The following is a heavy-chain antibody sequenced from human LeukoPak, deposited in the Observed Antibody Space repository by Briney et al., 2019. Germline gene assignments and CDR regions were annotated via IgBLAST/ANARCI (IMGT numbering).Heavy chain of an antibody. CDR3: TRRETLGGGNYYYSTHV. Sequence: GASVKVSCKASGGTFTNFAISWVRQAPGQGLEWMGGIMPVFGTPDYAQKFRDRVTITTDESTTTAYLDLTSLRSEDRAVYYCTRRETLGGGNYYYSTHVWGKGTTVTVSS. V-gene: IGHV1-69*05. J-gene: IGHJ6*03. CDR2: IMPVFGTP. CDR1: GGTFTNFA. D-gene: IGHD3-16*01.